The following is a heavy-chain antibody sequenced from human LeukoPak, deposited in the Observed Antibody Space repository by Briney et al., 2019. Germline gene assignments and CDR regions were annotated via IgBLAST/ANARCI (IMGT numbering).Heavy chain of an antibody. Sequence: GGSLRLSCVDSGFTFSRYWMTWVRQAPGKGLEWVANINEDGSTKISVDSVKGRFTISRDNAKKSLYLQMNSLRVDDTAVYYCATDGGWGRFESWGQGTLVIVSS. J-gene: IGHJ5*01. D-gene: IGHD3-16*01. CDR3: ATDGGWGRFES. CDR1: GFTFSRYW. CDR2: INEDGSTK. V-gene: IGHV3-7*03.